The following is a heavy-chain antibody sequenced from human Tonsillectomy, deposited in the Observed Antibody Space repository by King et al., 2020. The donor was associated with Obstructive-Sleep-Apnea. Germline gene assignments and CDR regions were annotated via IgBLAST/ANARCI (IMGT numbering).Heavy chain of an antibody. CDR2: ISAYNGNT. Sequence: QLVQSGAEVKKPGASVKVSCKASGYTFTSYGISWVRQAPGQGLEWMGWISAYNGNTNYAQRFQGRVTMTTDTSTSTAYMEVRSLRSDDTAVYYCAREGPLRAFDWLFPDDAFDIWGQGTMVTVSS. CDR1: GYTFTSYG. J-gene: IGHJ3*02. D-gene: IGHD3-9*01. V-gene: IGHV1-18*04. CDR3: AREGPLRAFDWLFPDDAFDI.